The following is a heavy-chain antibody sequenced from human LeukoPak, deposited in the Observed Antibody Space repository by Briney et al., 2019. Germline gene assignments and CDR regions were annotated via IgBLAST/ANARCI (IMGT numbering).Heavy chain of an antibody. CDR1: GFTFSSYW. Sequence: GGSLRLSCAASGFTFSSYWMAWVRQAPGKGLEWVANIKGDESARHQADSVKGRFTISRDNTRNSLYLQMTNLRGDDTAVYYYARDVVGSLDYWGQGTLVTVSS. CDR2: IKGDESAR. CDR3: ARDVVGSLDY. J-gene: IGHJ4*02. D-gene: IGHD1-26*01. V-gene: IGHV3-7*01.